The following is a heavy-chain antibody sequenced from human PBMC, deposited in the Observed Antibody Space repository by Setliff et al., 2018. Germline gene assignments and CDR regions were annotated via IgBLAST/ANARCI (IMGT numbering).Heavy chain of an antibody. CDR2: IYHSGSA. D-gene: IGHD1-26*01. CDR3: AREVGTSTSSDAFDV. CDR1: GDSISSGDYF. V-gene: IGHV4-30-4*08. J-gene: IGHJ3*01. Sequence: SETLSLTCTVSGDSISSGDYFWSWIRQPPGKGLEWIAYIYHSGSAYYNPSLKSRVTMSVDTSMNQFSLHLTSVTAADTAVYYCAREVGTSTSSDAFDVWGQGMMVTVSS.